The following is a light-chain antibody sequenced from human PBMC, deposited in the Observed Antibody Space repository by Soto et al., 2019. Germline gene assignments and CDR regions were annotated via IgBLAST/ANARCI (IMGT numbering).Light chain of an antibody. CDR1: QSSTTY. Sequence: DIQMTQSPSSLSASVGDRVTITCRASQSSTTYLNWYQQKPGKAPKLLIFATSSLQSGVPSRFSGSGSGTDFTLTISSLQPEELATGYCQQSLTTPLTFGGGTKVEIK. J-gene: IGKJ4*01. CDR2: ATS. V-gene: IGKV1-39*01. CDR3: QQSLTTPLT.